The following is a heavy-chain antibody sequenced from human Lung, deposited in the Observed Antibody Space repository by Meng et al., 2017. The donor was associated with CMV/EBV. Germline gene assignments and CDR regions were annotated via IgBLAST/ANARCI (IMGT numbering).Heavy chain of an antibody. Sequence: ESGPGLVTPSGTLSLPCPVSGVPISSSNWWSWARQPPGKGLEWIGEIYHSGSTNYNPSLKSRVTISVDKSKNQFSLKLSSVTAADTAVYYCASFPPPGKQWLVTDYWGQGTLVTVSS. CDR2: IYHSGST. V-gene: IGHV4-4*02. CDR3: ASFPPPGKQWLVTDY. D-gene: IGHD6-19*01. CDR1: GVPISSSNW. J-gene: IGHJ4*02.